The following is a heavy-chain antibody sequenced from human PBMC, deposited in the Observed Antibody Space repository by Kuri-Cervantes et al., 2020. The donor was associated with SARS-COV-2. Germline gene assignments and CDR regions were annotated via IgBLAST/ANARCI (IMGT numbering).Heavy chain of an antibody. CDR1: GGSISSYY. D-gene: IGHD6-13*01. CDR3: ARGRGIAAAGTGSPAPGYFDL. Sequence: SETLSLTCTASGGSISSYYWSWIRQPAGKGLEWIGRIYTSGSTNYNPSLKSRVTISVDTSKNQFSLKLSSVTAADTAVYYCARGRGIAAAGTGSPAPGYFDLWGRGTLVTVSS. J-gene: IGHJ2*01. V-gene: IGHV4-4*07. CDR2: IYTSGST.